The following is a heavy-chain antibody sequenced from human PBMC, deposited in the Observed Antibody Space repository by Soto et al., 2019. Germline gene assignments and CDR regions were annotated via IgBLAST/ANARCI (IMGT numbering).Heavy chain of an antibody. J-gene: IGHJ3*02. CDR2: IYHSGST. D-gene: IGHD2-15*01. Sequence: QLQLQESGSGLVKPSQTLSLTCAVSGGSISSGGYSWSWIRQPPGKGLEWIGYIYHSGSTYYNPSINRPLTIPVNRSKNPFFIQLSLGTAADTAVYSCVSSQSGGTSSDAFDNWGQGTMVTVSS. V-gene: IGHV4-30-2*01. CDR3: VSSQSGGTSSDAFDN. CDR1: GGSISSGGYS.